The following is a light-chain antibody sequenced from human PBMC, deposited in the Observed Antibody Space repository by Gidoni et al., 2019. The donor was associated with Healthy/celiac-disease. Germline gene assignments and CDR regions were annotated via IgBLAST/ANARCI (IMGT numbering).Light chain of an antibody. J-gene: IGKJ5*01. Sequence: DIQMTQSPSSLSASVGDRVPITCRESQSISIYLNWYQQNPGKTPKLLIYAASSLQSGVPSRFSGSGSGTDFTLTISSLQPEDFATCYCQQSYSTPLFGQGTQLEIK. CDR2: AAS. CDR3: QQSYSTPL. CDR1: QSISIY. V-gene: IGKV1-39*01.